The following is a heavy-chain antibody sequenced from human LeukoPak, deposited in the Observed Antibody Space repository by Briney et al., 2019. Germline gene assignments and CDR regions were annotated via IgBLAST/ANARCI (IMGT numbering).Heavy chain of an antibody. V-gene: IGHV4-59*02. CDR1: GGSVGSNY. CDR2: ISYSGDT. D-gene: IGHD6-19*01. CDR3: ARGSGWYPH. Sequence: PSDTLSLTCSVSGGSVGSNYWSWVRQPPGKGLEWIGYISYSGDTKYNPSLKSRLSMSVDTSKNQCSLMLTSVTAADTAVYYCARGSGWYPHWGQGTLVTVSS. J-gene: IGHJ1*01.